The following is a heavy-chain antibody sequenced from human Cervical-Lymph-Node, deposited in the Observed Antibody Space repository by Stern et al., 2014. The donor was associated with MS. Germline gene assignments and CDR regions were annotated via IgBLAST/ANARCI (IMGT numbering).Heavy chain of an antibody. J-gene: IGHJ4*02. CDR3: ARGDGDYGYYFDY. CDR1: GGSISGAAYY. Sequence: QLQLQESGPGLVKPSQTLSLTCTVSGGSISGAAYYWNWIRQHPRKGLEWIGYIYYSGITHYNPSLRSRITISLDTSTNQFSLKLSSVTAADTAVYYCARGDGDYGYYFDYWGQGTPVTVSS. CDR2: IYYSGIT. V-gene: IGHV4-31*03. D-gene: IGHD4-17*01.